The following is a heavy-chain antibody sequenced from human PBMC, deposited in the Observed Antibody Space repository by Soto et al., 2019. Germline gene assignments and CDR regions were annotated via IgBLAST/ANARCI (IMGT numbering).Heavy chain of an antibody. CDR1: GFTFSSYD. CDR2: IGTAGDT. CDR3: ARDSRDSYGMDV. Sequence: EVQLVESGGGFVQPGGSLRLSCAASGFTFSSYDMHWVRQATGKGLEWVSAIGTAGDTYYPGSVKGRFTISRENAKNSLYLQMNSLRAGDTAVYYCARDSRDSYGMDVWGQGTTVTVSS. J-gene: IGHJ6*02. V-gene: IGHV3-13*01.